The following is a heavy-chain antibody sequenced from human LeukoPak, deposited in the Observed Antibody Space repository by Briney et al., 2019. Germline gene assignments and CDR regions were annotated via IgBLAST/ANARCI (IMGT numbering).Heavy chain of an antibody. Sequence: SETLSLTCTVSGDSMSGYWGWVRQPAGKGLEWIGRISTSGGTDYNPSLKSRITMSVDTSKNQFSLKLRSMTAADTAVYYCARSYSGSYGWFDPWGQGTLVTVSS. D-gene: IGHD1-26*01. V-gene: IGHV4-4*07. J-gene: IGHJ5*02. CDR2: ISTSGGT. CDR1: GDSMSGY. CDR3: ARSYSGSYGWFDP.